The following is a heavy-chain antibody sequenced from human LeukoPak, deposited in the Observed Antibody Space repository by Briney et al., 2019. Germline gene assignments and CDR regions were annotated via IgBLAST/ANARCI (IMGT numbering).Heavy chain of an antibody. Sequence: SETLSLTCTVSGGSISSSSYYWGWIRQPPGKGLEWIGSIYYSGSTYYNPSLKSRVTISVDTSKNQFSLKLSSVTAADTAVYYCASSADVGSSWYGPMWYWGQGTLVTVSS. J-gene: IGHJ4*02. V-gene: IGHV4-39*07. CDR1: GGSISSSSYY. D-gene: IGHD6-13*01. CDR3: ASSADVGSSWYGPMWY. CDR2: IYYSGST.